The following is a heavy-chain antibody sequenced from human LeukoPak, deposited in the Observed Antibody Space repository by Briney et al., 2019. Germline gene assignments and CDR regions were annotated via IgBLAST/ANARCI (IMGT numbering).Heavy chain of an antibody. J-gene: IGHJ4*02. CDR2: IRGSDGST. V-gene: IGHV3-23*01. D-gene: IGHD6-19*01. CDR1: GFTFSSYA. Sequence: GGSLRLSCAASGFTFSSYALTWVRQPPGKGLEWVSAIRGSDGSTYYADSVKGRFTISGDNSKNTLYLQMNSLRAEDTAVYYCARLTITSGWYEDYWGQGTLVTVSS. CDR3: ARLTITSGWYEDY.